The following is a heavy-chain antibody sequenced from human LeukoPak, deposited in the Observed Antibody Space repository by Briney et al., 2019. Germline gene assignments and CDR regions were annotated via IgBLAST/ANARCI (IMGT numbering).Heavy chain of an antibody. CDR3: ARAVRSEYYYDSSGYYYLDY. V-gene: IGHV1-18*01. CDR2: ISAYNGNT. Sequence: GASVKVSCKASGYTFTSYGISWVRQAPGQGLEWMGWISAYNGNTNYAQKLQGRVTMTTDTSTSTAYMELRSLRSDDTAVYYCARAVRSEYYYDSSGYYYLDYWGQGTLVTVSS. D-gene: IGHD3-22*01. J-gene: IGHJ4*02. CDR1: GYTFTSYG.